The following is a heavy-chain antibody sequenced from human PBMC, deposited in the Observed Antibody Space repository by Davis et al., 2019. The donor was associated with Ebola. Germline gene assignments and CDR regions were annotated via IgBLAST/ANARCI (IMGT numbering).Heavy chain of an antibody. V-gene: IGHV3-23*01. CDR2: ISGSGSNT. CDR1: GFTFSSYA. Sequence: PGGSLRPSCAASGFTFSSYAMSWVRQAPGEGLEWVSTISGSGSNTNYAESVKGRFTVSRDNSKNTLSLQMNSLRAGDTAIYYCARDPGGSFDYWGQGTLVTVSS. D-gene: IGHD1-26*01. J-gene: IGHJ4*02. CDR3: ARDPGGSFDY.